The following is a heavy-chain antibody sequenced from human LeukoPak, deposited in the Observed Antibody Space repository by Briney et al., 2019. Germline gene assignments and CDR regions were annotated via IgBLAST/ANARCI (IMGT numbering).Heavy chain of an antibody. CDR2: ISSSGSTI. V-gene: IGHV3-11*04. Sequence: GGSLRLSCAASGFTFSDYYMSWIRQAPGKGLEWVSYISSSGSTIYYADSVKGRFTISRDNAKNSLYLQMNSLRAEDTAVYYCARDYYDSSGYYPGWFDPWGQGTLVTVSS. CDR3: ARDYYDSSGYYPGWFDP. CDR1: GFTFSDYY. J-gene: IGHJ5*02. D-gene: IGHD3-22*01.